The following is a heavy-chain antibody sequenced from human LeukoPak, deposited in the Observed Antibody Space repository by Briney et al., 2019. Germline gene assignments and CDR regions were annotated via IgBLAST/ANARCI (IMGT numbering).Heavy chain of an antibody. D-gene: IGHD3-22*01. CDR1: GYTFPSYD. V-gene: IGHV1-8*01. CDR2: MNPNSGNT. J-gene: IGHJ4*02. Sequence: ASVKVSCKASGYTFPSYDINWVRQATGQGLEWMGWMNPNSGNTGYAQKFQGRVTMTRNTSISTAYMELSSLRSEDTAVYYCARDYDSSGYYYVPSSYWGQGTLVTVSS. CDR3: ARDYDSSGYYYVPSSY.